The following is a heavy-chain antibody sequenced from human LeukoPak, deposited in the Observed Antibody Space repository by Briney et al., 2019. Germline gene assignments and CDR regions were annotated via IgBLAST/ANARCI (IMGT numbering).Heavy chain of an antibody. D-gene: IGHD3-3*01. J-gene: IGHJ4*02. CDR1: GDSISSSNCS. CDR3: ARGSFLEWLLGSSPFDY. V-gene: IGHV4-39*07. Sequence: SETLSLTCTVSGDSISSSNCSWGWLRQPPGKGLEWIWSIYFSVGTYYNPSLKSRGTISVDTSKNQFSLKLSSVTAEDTAVYYCARGSFLEWLLGSSPFDYWGQGTLVTVSS. CDR2: IYFSVGT.